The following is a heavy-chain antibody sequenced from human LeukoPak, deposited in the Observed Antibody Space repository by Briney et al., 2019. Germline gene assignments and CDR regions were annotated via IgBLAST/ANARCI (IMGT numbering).Heavy chain of an antibody. CDR1: GYTLTELS. CDR3: ATDQYSKIAAAGLPGGWWFDP. Sequence: ASVKVSCKVSGYTLTELSMHWVRQAPGKGLEWMGGFDPEDGETIYAQKFQGRVTMTEDTSTDTAYMELSSLRSEDTAVYYCATDQYSKIAAAGLPGGWWFDPWGQGTLVTVSS. D-gene: IGHD6-13*01. J-gene: IGHJ5*02. V-gene: IGHV1-24*01. CDR2: FDPEDGET.